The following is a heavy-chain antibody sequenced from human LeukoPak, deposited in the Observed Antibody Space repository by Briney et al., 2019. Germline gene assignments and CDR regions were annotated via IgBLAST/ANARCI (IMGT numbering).Heavy chain of an antibody. CDR2: IIPIFGTA. J-gene: IGHJ5*02. D-gene: IGHD1-1*01. CDR3: ARDGWNDAKWFDP. Sequence: ASVKVSCKASGGTFSSYAISWVRQAPGQGLEWMGGIIPIFGTANYAQKFQGRVTITADESTSTAYMELSSQRSEDTAVYYCARDGWNDAKWFDPWGQGTLVTVSS. V-gene: IGHV1-69*13. CDR1: GGTFSSYA.